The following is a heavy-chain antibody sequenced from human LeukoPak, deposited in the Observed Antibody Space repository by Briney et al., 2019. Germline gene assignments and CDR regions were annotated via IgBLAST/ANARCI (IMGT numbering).Heavy chain of an antibody. CDR3: ARAPPSIYDSSGYYSAPFDY. V-gene: IGHV1-2*02. CDR2: INPNSGGT. CDR1: GYTFTGYY. Sequence: GASVKVSCKASGYTFTGYYMHWVRQAPGQGLEWMGWINPNSGGTNYAQKFQGRVTTTRDTSISTAYMELSRLRSDDTAVYYCARAPPSIYDSSGYYSAPFDYWGQGTLVTVSS. J-gene: IGHJ4*02. D-gene: IGHD3-22*01.